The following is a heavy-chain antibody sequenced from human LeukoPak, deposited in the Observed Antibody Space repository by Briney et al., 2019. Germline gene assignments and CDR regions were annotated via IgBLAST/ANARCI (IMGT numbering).Heavy chain of an antibody. CDR2: IGTAGDT. Sequence: GGSLRLSCAASGFIFSNYDMYWVRQATGKGPEWVSVIGTAGDTYYPGSVKGRFTISRENAKNSLYLQMNSLRAGDTAAYYCARGGRDGYNSWFDPWGQGTLVTVSS. V-gene: IGHV3-13*01. CDR1: GFIFSNYD. D-gene: IGHD5-24*01. J-gene: IGHJ5*02. CDR3: ARGGRDGYNSWFDP.